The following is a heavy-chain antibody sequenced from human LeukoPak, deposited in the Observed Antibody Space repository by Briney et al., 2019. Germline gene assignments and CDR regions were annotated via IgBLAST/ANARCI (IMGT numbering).Heavy chain of an antibody. D-gene: IGHD3-22*01. V-gene: IGHV3-43D*03. CDR2: ISWDGGST. Sequence: PGGSLRLSCAASGFTFDDYAMHWVRQAPGKGLEWVSLISWDGGSTYYADSVKGRFTISRDNSKNSLYLQMNSLRAEDTALYYCAKDYRGGYYDSHDAFDIWGQGTMVTVSS. J-gene: IGHJ3*02. CDR3: AKDYRGGYYDSHDAFDI. CDR1: GFTFDDYA.